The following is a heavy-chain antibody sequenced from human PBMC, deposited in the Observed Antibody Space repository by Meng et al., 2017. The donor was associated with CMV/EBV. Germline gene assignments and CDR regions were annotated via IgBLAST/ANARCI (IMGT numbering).Heavy chain of an antibody. CDR3: ARDRAHYNSSWSSDYSMGV. J-gene: IGHJ6*02. D-gene: IGHD6-13*01. V-gene: IGHV1-46*01. CDR1: GYTFTGYY. Sequence: ASVKVSCKASGYTFTGYYMHWVRQAPGQGLEWMGIINPSGGSTNYAQKFQDRVTMTRDTSTSTVYMELSSLRSEDTAVYYCARDRAHYNSSWSSDYSMGVWGQGTTVTVSS. CDR2: INPSGGST.